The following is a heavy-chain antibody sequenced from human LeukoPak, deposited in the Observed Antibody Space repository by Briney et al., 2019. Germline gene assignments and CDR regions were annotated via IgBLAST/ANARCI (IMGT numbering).Heavy chain of an antibody. CDR2: INGRGDDT. D-gene: IGHD6-19*01. CDR1: SGFS. J-gene: IGHJ4*02. Sequence: PGGSLRLSCAAFSGFSISWVRQAPGKGLEWVSAINGRGDDTYYPDSVKGRFTISRDNSTNTLYLQINSLRAEDTAVYYCAKGHRSSSSFFDSWGQGILVTVSS. CDR3: AKGHRSSSSFFDS. V-gene: IGHV3-23*01.